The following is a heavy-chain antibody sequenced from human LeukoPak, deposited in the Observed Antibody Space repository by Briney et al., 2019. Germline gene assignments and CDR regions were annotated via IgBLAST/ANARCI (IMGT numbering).Heavy chain of an antibody. CDR1: GGSISSSSYY. CDR2: IYYSGST. D-gene: IGHD1-1*01. Sequence: RSETLSLTCTVSGGSISSSSYYWGWIRQPPGKGLEWIGSIYYSGSTYYNPPHKSRVTISVDTYKNQFSLKLSSVTAADTAVYYCARTAGTLTGFDPWGQGTLVTVSS. V-gene: IGHV4-39*07. J-gene: IGHJ5*02. CDR3: ARTAGTLTGFDP.